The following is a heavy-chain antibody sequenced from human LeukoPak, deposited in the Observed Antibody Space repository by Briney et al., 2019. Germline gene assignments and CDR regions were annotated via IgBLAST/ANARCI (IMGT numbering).Heavy chain of an antibody. V-gene: IGHV3-15*01. CDR2: IKSKTDGETT. CDR3: TTWPAAHLKFDY. J-gene: IGHJ4*02. CDR1: GFTFSNAW. Sequence: GGSLRLSCAASGFTFSNAWMSWVRQAPGKGLECVDRIKSKTDGETTDYAAPVKGTFTISRDDSINTLYLQMNSLKTEDTAVYYCTTWPAAHLKFDYWGQGTLVTVSS. D-gene: IGHD2-2*01.